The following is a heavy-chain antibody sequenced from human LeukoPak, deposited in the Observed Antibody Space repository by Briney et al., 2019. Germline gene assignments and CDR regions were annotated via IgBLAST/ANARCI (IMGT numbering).Heavy chain of an antibody. D-gene: IGHD1-14*01. V-gene: IGHV4-39*01. J-gene: IGHJ2*01. CDR3: ARQGGLRTRTYWYFDL. CDR2: IYYSGST. Sequence: PSETLSLTCTVSGGSISSSSYYWGWIRQPPGKGLEWIGSIYYSGSTYYNPSLKSRVTISVDTSKNQFPLKLSSVTAADTAVYYCARQGGLRTRTYWYFDLWGRGTLVTVSS. CDR1: GGSISSSSYY.